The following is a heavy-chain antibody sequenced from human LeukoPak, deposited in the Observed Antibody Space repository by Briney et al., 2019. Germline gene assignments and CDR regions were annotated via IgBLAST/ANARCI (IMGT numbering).Heavy chain of an antibody. D-gene: IGHD1-26*01. Sequence: SVTVSCKACGGTFSSYAISWVRQAPGQGLEWMGGIIPIFGTANYAQKFQGRVTITADKSTSTAYMELSSLRSEDTAVYYCARGPHSGSYPYDPFDYWGQGTLVTVSS. CDR2: IIPIFGTA. J-gene: IGHJ4*02. V-gene: IGHV1-69*06. CDR1: GGTFSSYA. CDR3: ARGPHSGSYPYDPFDY.